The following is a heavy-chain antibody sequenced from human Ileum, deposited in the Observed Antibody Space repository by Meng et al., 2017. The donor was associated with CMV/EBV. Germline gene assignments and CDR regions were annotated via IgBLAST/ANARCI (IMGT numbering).Heavy chain of an antibody. CDR1: GFTFSKAW. J-gene: IGHJ6*02. CDR2: IKLEVDGGTT. Sequence: GGSLRLSCAASGFTFSKAWMSWARLAPGKRLEWVCRIKLEVDGGTTDCAALVKDRFTISRDDSKNTLYLQMNSLRAEDTAVYYCARRYCSSTSCYSLYYYYGMDVWGQGTTVTVSS. D-gene: IGHD2-2*02. V-gene: IGHV3-15*01. CDR3: ARRYCSSTSCYSLYYYYGMDV.